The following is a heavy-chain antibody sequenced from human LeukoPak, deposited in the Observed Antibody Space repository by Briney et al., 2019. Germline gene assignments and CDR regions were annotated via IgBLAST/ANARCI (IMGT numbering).Heavy chain of an antibody. CDR3: AGDVRYYYDSSGYYRIQYFDY. Sequence: GGSLRLSCAASGFTFSDYYMSWIRQAPGKGLEWVSYISSSGSTIYYADSVKGRFTISRDSAKNSLYLQMNSLRAEDTAVYYCAGDVRYYYDSSGYYRIQYFDYWGQGTLVTVSS. D-gene: IGHD3-22*01. J-gene: IGHJ4*02. CDR2: ISSSGSTI. V-gene: IGHV3-11*01. CDR1: GFTFSDYY.